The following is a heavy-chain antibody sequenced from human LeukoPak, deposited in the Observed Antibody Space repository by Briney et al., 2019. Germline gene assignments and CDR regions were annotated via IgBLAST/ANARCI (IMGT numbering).Heavy chain of an antibody. CDR1: GGSISSSSYY. Sequence: SETLSLTCTVSGGSISSSSYYWGWIRQPPGKGLEWIGEVHLDGRTNFNPSLKSRLTMSVDLSENHVSLKLTSVTAADTAAYYCAREGGFYRPLDYSGQGTLVTVSS. J-gene: IGHJ4*02. D-gene: IGHD6-25*01. V-gene: IGHV4-39*07. CDR3: AREGGFYRPLDY. CDR2: VHLDGRT.